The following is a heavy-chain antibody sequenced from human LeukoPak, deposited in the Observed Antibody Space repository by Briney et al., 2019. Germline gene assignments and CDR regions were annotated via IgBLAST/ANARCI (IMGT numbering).Heavy chain of an antibody. V-gene: IGHV3-13*01. CDR1: GFTLSKDD. CDR3: TKEFCGSRAACAGGSYYDF. CDR2: IGVTGDT. Sequence: GGSLRLSCAASGFTLSKDDFLWVRQAARKGLAWVAAIGVTGDTYYADSVKGRFTIPREDAANSLYLPMRSLGAGDTALYYCTKEFCGSRAACAGGSYYDFWGRGGLVTVSS. J-gene: IGHJ2*01. D-gene: IGHD2-15*01.